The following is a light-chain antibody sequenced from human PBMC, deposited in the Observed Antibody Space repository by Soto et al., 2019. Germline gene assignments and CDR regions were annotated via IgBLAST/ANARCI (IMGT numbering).Light chain of an antibody. CDR1: QSVSSNY. CDR2: GAS. Sequence: EIALTQSPGTLSLSPGERATLSCRASQSVSSNYLAWYQRKPGQAPRLLIYGASSRATDIPNRFSGSGSGTDFTLTINRLEPEDFAVYFCQQYGGSPPTFGQGTKVEIK. J-gene: IGKJ1*01. CDR3: QQYGGSPPT. V-gene: IGKV3-20*01.